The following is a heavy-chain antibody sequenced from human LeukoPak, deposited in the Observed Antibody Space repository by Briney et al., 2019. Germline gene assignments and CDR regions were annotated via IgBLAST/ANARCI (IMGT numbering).Heavy chain of an antibody. CDR2: TDHGGSA. CDR3: ASTDSSGDGGNSLGDAFDI. Sequence: PSETLSLTCAIYGGSFSGYYWNWVRQPPGKGLEWIGETDHGGSAKYNPSLKSRATISVDTSKNQFSLKLSSVTAADTAVYYCASTDSSGDGGNSLGDAFDIWGQGTMVTVSS. CDR1: GGSFSGYY. J-gene: IGHJ3*02. V-gene: IGHV4-34*01. D-gene: IGHD4-23*01.